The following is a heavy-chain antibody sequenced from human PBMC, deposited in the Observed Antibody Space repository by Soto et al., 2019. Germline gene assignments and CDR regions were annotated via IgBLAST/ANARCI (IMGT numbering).Heavy chain of an antibody. J-gene: IGHJ3*02. CDR3: ATHLSRFGELLGAFDI. Sequence: ASVKVASKVSGYTLSELSIHGVRKAPGKGLEWMGGFDPEDGETIYAQKFQGRVTMTEDTSTDTAYMELSSLRSEDTAVYYCATHLSRFGELLGAFDIWGQGTMVTVSS. D-gene: IGHD3-10*01. V-gene: IGHV1-24*01. CDR2: FDPEDGET. CDR1: GYTLSELS.